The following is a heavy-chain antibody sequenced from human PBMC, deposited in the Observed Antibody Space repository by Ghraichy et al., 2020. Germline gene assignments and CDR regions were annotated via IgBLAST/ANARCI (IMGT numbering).Heavy chain of an antibody. CDR3: ARLDIPVGGTRGVPWPRGPAQAEYSGYTPGGY. CDR2: IYYSGST. Sequence: SETLSLTCTVSGGSISSSSYYWGWIRQPPGKGLEWIGSIYYSGSTYYNPSLKSRVTISVDTSKNQFSLKLSSVTAADTAVYYCARLDIPVGGTRGVPWPRGPAQAEYSGYTPGGYWGQGTLVTVSS. CDR1: GGSISSSSYY. V-gene: IGHV4-39*01. J-gene: IGHJ4*02. D-gene: IGHD5-12*01.